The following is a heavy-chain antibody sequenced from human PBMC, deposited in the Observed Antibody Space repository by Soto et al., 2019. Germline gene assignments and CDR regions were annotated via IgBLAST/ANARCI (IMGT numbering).Heavy chain of an antibody. J-gene: IGHJ6*03. CDR3: ARHSLRCSSTGCYITYMDV. CDR1: GYSFTSYW. Sequence: GESLKISCKGSGYSFTSYWIGWVRQMPGKGLEWMGIIYPGDSDTRYSPSFQGQVTISADKSISTAYLQWSSLKASDTAMYYCARHSLRCSSTGCYITYMDVWGKGTTVTVSS. V-gene: IGHV5-51*01. D-gene: IGHD2-2*02. CDR2: IYPGDSDT.